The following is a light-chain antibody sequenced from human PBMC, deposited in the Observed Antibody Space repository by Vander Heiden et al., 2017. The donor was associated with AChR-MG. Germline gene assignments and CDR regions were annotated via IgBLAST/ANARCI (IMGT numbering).Light chain of an antibody. J-gene: IGKJ1*01. Sequence: EIVLTQSPGTLSLSPGERATLSCRASQSVSSSYLAWYQQKPGQAPRLLIYGASSRATGIPDRFSGSGSGTDFTLTISRLEPEDFAVYYCQQDGYSRTFGQGTKVEIK. CDR3: QQDGYSRT. CDR1: QSVSSSY. V-gene: IGKV3-20*01. CDR2: GAS.